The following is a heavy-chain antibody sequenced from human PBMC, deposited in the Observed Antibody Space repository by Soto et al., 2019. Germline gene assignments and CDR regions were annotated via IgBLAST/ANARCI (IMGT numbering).Heavy chain of an antibody. D-gene: IGHD2-15*01. CDR2: IIPIFGIA. CDR3: SRGLVVVLDYYGMDV. V-gene: IGHV1-69*13. Sequence: SVKVSCKASGGTFSSYAISWVRQAPGQGLEWMGGIIPIFGIANYAQKFQGRVTITADESTSTAYMELSSLRSEDTAVYYCSRGLVVVLDYYGMDVWGQGTTDTVSS. J-gene: IGHJ6*02. CDR1: GGTFSSYA.